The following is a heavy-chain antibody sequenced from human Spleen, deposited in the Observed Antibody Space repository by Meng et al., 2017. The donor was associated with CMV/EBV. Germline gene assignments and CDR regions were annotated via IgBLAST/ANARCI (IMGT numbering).Heavy chain of an antibody. CDR1: GLTFSSYW. V-gene: IGHV3-7*01. D-gene: IGHD1-1*01. J-gene: IGHJ4*02. CDR3: ARARYNWNEPIDY. CDR2: IKQDGSEK. Sequence: GESLKISCAASGLTFSSYWMNWVRQAPGKGLEWVANIKQDGSEKYYVDSVRGRFAISRDNAKSSLYLQMNSLRAEDTAVYYCARARYNWNEPIDYWCQGTLVTVSS.